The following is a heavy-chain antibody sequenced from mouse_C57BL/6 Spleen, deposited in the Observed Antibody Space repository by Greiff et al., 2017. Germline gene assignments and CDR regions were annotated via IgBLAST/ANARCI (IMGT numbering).Heavy chain of an antibody. CDR2: IYPRSGNT. D-gene: IGHD3-2*02. J-gene: IGHJ3*01. V-gene: IGHV1-81*01. CDR3: ARPRDSSGYAWFAY. CDR1: GYTFTCYG. Sequence: QVQLQQSGAELARPGASVKLSCQSSGYTFTCYGISWVKQRTGQGLVWIGAIYPRSGNTYYNEKFKGKATLTADKSSSTAYMELRSLTSEDSAVYFCARPRDSSGYAWFAYWGQGTLVTVSA.